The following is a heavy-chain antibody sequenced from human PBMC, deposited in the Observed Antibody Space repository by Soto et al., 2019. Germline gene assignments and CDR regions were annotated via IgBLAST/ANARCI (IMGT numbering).Heavy chain of an antibody. J-gene: IGHJ4*02. CDR2: IYPGDSDT. V-gene: IGHV5-51*01. D-gene: IGHD6-6*01. CDR3: ARRIAARHGGFDY. Sequence: GASLKISCKGSGYSFTSYWIGWVRQMPGKGLEWMGIIYPGDSDTRYSPSFQGQVTISADKSISTAYLQWSSLKASDTAMYYCARRIAARHGGFDYWGQGTLVTVSS. CDR1: GYSFTSYW.